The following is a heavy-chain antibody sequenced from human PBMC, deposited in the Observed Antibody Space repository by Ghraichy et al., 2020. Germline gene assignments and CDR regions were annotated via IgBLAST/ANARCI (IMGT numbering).Heavy chain of an antibody. J-gene: IGHJ3*02. CDR1: GFTFSSYE. V-gene: IGHV3-48*03. CDR3: ARLIKNEAAAAFDI. Sequence: GGSLRLSCAASGFTFSSYEMNWVRQAPGKGLEWVSYISSSGSTIYYADSVKGRFTISRDNAKNSLYLQMNSLRAEDTAVYYCARLIKNEAAAAFDIWGQGTMVTVSS. D-gene: IGHD6-13*01. CDR2: ISSSGSTI.